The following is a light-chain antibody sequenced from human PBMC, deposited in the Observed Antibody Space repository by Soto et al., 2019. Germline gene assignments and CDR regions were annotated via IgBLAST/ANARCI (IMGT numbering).Light chain of an antibody. CDR2: DAS. J-gene: IGKJ2*01. V-gene: IGKV3-20*01. CDR1: QSVTSNY. CDR3: QQYGSSPFT. Sequence: EIVLTQSPGTLSLSPGERATLSCRASQSVTSNYLIWYQQKPNQAPRPLIYDASNRATGIPDRFSGSGSGTDFTLTISRLEPEDFAVYYCQQYGSSPFTFGQGTKLEIK.